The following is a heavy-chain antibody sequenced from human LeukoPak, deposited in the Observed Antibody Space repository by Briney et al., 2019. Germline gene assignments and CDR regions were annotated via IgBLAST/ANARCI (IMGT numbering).Heavy chain of an antibody. CDR2: ISNSGSSK. D-gene: IGHD3-10*01. V-gene: IGHV3-11*01. Sequence: GGSLRLSCAASGFTFSDYYMSWIRQAPGKGLEWVSHISNSGSSKYYADSLKGRFTISRDNARNSLYLQMNSLRAEDTAVYYCERDIIIGSLYFDHWGQGTLVTVSS. CDR3: ERDIIIGSLYFDH. CDR1: GFTFSDYY. J-gene: IGHJ4*02.